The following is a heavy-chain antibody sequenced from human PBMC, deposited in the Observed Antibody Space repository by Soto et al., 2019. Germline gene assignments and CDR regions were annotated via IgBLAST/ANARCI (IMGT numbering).Heavy chain of an antibody. CDR3: AREELNCGGDCFAF. Sequence: GGSLRLSCAASGFTFSNYEFNWVRQAPGKGLEWISYIGTSETNTYYAAPVKGRFTVSRDNAKNSVYLQMNSLRAEDTAIYYCAREELNCGGDCFAFWGQGALVTVSS. CDR2: IGTSETNT. V-gene: IGHV3-48*03. D-gene: IGHD2-21*01. J-gene: IGHJ4*02. CDR1: GFTFSNYE.